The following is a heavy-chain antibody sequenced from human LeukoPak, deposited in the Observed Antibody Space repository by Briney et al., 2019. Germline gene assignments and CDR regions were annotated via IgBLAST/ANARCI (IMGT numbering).Heavy chain of an antibody. CDR3: ARISETEIIDAAEDS. D-gene: IGHD6-25*01. CDR1: GFTFSDYY. Sequence: PGGSLRLSCAASGFTFSDYYMSWIRQAPGEGLEWLSYISRNSRTTFYAESVKGRFTISRDNAKKSLYLQLNSLRADDTAVYYCARISETEIIDAAEDSWDQGALVTVS. J-gene: IGHJ5*01. CDR2: ISRNSRTT. V-gene: IGHV3-11*01.